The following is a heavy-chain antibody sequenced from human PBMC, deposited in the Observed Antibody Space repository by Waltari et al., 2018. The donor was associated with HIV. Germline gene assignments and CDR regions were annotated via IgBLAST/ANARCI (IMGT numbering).Heavy chain of an antibody. V-gene: IGHV5-51*01. CDR1: GYTFTNYW. J-gene: IGHJ4*02. D-gene: IGHD2-15*01. CDR2: SYPGDSET. Sequence: EVQLVQSGPEVKKPGESLKISCKVSGYTFTNYWIGRARQMPGKGLEGRGVSYPGDSETRYSPSFQGQVTISADKSITTAYLQWTSLKASDTAMYYCARLKDIVVVVSLSAFDYWGQGTLVTVSS. CDR3: ARLKDIVVVVSLSAFDY.